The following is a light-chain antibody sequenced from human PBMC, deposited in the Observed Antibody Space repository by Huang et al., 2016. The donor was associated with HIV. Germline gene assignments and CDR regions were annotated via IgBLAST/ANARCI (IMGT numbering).Light chain of an antibody. CDR3: QSYNSAPT. Sequence: DIQMTQSPASLSASVGDRVTITCRASQGIRNYLAWYQQKPGRVPNLLIYGASTLQSEVPSRFSGSGSGTHFTLTISSLQPEDVATYFCQSYNSAPTFGQGTRLDIK. CDR1: QGIRNY. CDR2: GAS. V-gene: IGKV1-27*01. J-gene: IGKJ5*01.